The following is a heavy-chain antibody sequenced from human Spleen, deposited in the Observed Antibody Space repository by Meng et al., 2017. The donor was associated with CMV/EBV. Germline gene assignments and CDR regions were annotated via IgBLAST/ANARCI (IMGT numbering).Heavy chain of an antibody. V-gene: IGHV3-21*01. D-gene: IGHD3-3*01. CDR2: ITGSSAYM. CDR1: GFTFSNFD. CDR3: AKDVTLTGVVRYYGMDV. J-gene: IGHJ6*02. Sequence: GGSLRLSCAASGFTFSNFDMHWVRQAPGKGLEWVSSITGSSAYMYYADSVRGRLTISRDNSKNTLYLQMNSLRAEDTAVYYCAKDVTLTGVVRYYGMDVWGQGTTVTVSS.